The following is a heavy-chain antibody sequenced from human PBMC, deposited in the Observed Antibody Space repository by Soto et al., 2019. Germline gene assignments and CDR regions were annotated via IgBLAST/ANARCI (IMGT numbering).Heavy chain of an antibody. Sequence: SLRLSCAASGFTFSSYAMHWVRQAPGKGLEWVAVISYDGSNKYYADSVKGRFTISRDNSKNTLYLQMNSLRAEDTAVYYCAGSVECSSTSCYVLLFNYYGMDVWGQGTTVTVSS. J-gene: IGHJ6*02. CDR1: GFTFSSYA. D-gene: IGHD2-2*01. CDR3: AGSVECSSTSCYVLLFNYYGMDV. CDR2: ISYDGSNK. V-gene: IGHV3-30-3*01.